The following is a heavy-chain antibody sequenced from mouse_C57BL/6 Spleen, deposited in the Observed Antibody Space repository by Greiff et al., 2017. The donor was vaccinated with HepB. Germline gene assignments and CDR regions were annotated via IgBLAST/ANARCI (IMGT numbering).Heavy chain of an antibody. CDR1: GYTFTSYW. Sequence: QVQLKQPGAELVMPGASVKLSCKASGYTFTSYWMHWVKQRPGQGLEWIGEIDPSDSYTNYNQKFKGKSTLTVDKSSSTAYMQLSSLTSEDSAVYYCATIYYYGSSLFAYWGQGTLVTVSA. CDR2: IDPSDSYT. V-gene: IGHV1-69*01. CDR3: ATIYYYGSSLFAY. D-gene: IGHD1-1*01. J-gene: IGHJ3*01.